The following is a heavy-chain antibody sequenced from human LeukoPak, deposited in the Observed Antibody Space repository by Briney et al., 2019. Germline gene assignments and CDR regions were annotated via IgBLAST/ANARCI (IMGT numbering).Heavy chain of an antibody. CDR2: IYSGGST. Sequence: GGSLRLSCAASGFTVSSNYMSWVRQAPGKGLEWVSVIYSGGSTYYADSVKGRFTISRDNSKNTLYLQMNSLRAEDTAVYHCVGPVAGTIDAFDIWGQGTMVTVSS. CDR1: GFTVSSNY. V-gene: IGHV3-53*01. CDR3: VGPVAGTIDAFDI. J-gene: IGHJ3*02. D-gene: IGHD6-13*01.